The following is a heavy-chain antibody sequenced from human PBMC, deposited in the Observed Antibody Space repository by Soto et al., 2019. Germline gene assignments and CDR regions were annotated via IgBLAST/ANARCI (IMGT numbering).Heavy chain of an antibody. Sequence: SETLSLTCGVYGGSFSGYYWSWIRQPPGKGLEWIGEISRSGTTNYKPSLKSRVTISVDTSKNQFSLRLSPVTAADTAVYYCARGPYYYDSSAYYYALAFDIWGQGTLVTVSS. CDR3: ARGPYYYDSSAYYYALAFDI. CDR1: GGSFSGYY. CDR2: ISRSGTT. V-gene: IGHV4-34*01. J-gene: IGHJ3*02. D-gene: IGHD3-22*01.